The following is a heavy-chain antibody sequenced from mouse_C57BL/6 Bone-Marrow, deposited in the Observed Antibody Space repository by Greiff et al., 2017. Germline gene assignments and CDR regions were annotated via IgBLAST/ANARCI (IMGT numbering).Heavy chain of an antibody. Sequence: QVTLKVSGPGILQSSQTLSLTCSFSGFSLSTSGMGVSWIRQPSGKGLEWLAHIYWDDDKRYNPSLKRRLTISKATSRNQVLLKITSVDTADTATYYCARRWYSNYGGNYFDYWGQGTTLTVSS. CDR1: GFSLSTSGMG. CDR3: ARRWYSNYGGNYFDY. CDR2: IYWDDDK. D-gene: IGHD2-5*01. J-gene: IGHJ2*01. V-gene: IGHV8-12*01.